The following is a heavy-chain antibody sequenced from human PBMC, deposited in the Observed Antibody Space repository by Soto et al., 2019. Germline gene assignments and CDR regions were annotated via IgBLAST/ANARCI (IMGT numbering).Heavy chain of an antibody. CDR1: GFALSSYA. CDR3: ANAYCTNGVCYSFYFDY. Sequence: GGSLGLACAASGFALSSYAMSGVRQAPGKGLEWVSAISGSGGSTYYADSVKGRFTISRDNSKNTLYLQMNSLRAEDTAVYYCANAYCTNGVCYSFYFDYWGQGTLVTVSS. D-gene: IGHD2-8*01. CDR2: ISGSGGST. J-gene: IGHJ4*02. V-gene: IGHV3-23*01.